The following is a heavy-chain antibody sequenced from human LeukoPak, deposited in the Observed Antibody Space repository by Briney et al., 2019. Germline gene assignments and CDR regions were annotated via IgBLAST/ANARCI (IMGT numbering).Heavy chain of an antibody. V-gene: IGHV4-59*06. CDR2: IYYSGST. J-gene: IGHJ4*02. CDR3: ARWKAASGLDY. D-gene: IGHD6-13*01. Sequence: SETLSLTCTVSGGSISSYYWSWIRQPPGKGLEWIGYIYYSGSTYYNPSLKSRVTISVDTSKNQFSLNLSSVTAADTAVYYCARWKAASGLDYWGQGTLVTVSS. CDR1: GGSISSYY.